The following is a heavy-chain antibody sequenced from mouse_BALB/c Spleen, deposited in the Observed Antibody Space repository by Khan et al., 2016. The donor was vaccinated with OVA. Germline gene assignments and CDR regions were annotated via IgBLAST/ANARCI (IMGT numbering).Heavy chain of an antibody. CDR2: IWGGGGT. D-gene: IGHD2-14*01. CDR3: TRAYYRYDGYYAMDY. V-gene: IGHV2-6-4*01. Sequence: VELVESGPGLVAPSQSLSITCTVSGFSLSRYNVHWVRQPPGKGLEWLGMIWGGGGTDYTSALKSRLSISKDDSKRQVFLKMNSLQTDDTAMYYSTRAYYRYDGYYAMDYWGQGTSVTVSS. CDR1: GFSLSRYN. J-gene: IGHJ4*01.